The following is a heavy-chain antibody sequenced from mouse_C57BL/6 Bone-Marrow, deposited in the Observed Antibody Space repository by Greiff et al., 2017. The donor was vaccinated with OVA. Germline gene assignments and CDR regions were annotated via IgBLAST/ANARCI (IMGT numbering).Heavy chain of an antibody. CDR2: IDPENGDT. J-gene: IGHJ2*01. CDR3: TLYLCDGFDY. CDR1: GFNIKDDY. V-gene: IGHV14-4*01. D-gene: IGHD5-1-1*01. Sequence: VQLKESGAELVRPGASVKLSCTASGFNIKDDYMHWVKQRPEQGLEWIGWIDPENGDTEYASKFQGKATITADTSSNTAYLQLSSLTSEDTAVYYCTLYLCDGFDYWGQGTTLTVSS.